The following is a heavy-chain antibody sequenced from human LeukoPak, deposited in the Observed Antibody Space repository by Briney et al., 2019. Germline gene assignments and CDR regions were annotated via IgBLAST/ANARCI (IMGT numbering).Heavy chain of an antibody. V-gene: IGHV4-30-2*01. CDR1: GGSISSGGYY. D-gene: IGHD3-22*01. Sequence: PSQTLSLTCTGSGGSISSGGYYWSWIRQPPGKGLEWIGYIYHSGSTYYNPSLKSRVTISVDRSKNQFSLKLSFVTAADTAVYYCARQDYYDNIPPDYWGQGTLVTVSS. CDR2: IYHSGST. J-gene: IGHJ4*02. CDR3: ARQDYYDNIPPDY.